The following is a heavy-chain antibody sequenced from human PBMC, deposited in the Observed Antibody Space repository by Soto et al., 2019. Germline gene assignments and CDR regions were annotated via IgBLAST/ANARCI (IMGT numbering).Heavy chain of an antibody. Sequence: SETLSLTCTVSGASINSGGYYWSWARQHPGKGLEWIGYIYYRGSTYYNPSRKSRLTISADTSKNQFSLKLNSVTAADTAVYYCARDRGTGTTYYFDYWGQGALVTVSS. CDR2: IYYRGST. CDR3: ARDRGTGTTYYFDY. V-gene: IGHV4-31*03. D-gene: IGHD1-7*01. J-gene: IGHJ4*02. CDR1: GASINSGGYY.